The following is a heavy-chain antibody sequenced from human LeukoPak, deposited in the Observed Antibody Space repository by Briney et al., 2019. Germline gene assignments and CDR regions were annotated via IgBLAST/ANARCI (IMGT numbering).Heavy chain of an antibody. Sequence: SETLSLTCTVSGGSISSYYWSWIRQPPGKGLEWIGYIYYSGSTSYNPSLQSRVTMSVDTSKNQFSLKLSPVTAADTAVYYCARGPSIVAVITTYFDFWGQGTLVTVSS. D-gene: IGHD3-22*01. CDR2: IYYSGST. CDR1: GGSISSYY. V-gene: IGHV4-59*01. J-gene: IGHJ4*02. CDR3: ARGPSIVAVITTYFDF.